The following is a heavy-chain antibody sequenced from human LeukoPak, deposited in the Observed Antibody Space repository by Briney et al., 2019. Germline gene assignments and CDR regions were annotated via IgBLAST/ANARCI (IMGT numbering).Heavy chain of an antibody. CDR1: GFTFSSYN. J-gene: IGHJ4*02. V-gene: IGHV3-21*01. D-gene: IGHD1-26*01. Sequence: GGSLRLSCAASGFTFSSYNMHWVRQAPGKGLEWVSSISSSSSYIYYADSVKGRFTISRDNAKNSLYLQMNSLRAEDTAVYYCARDSRLVGTNFDCWGQGTLVTVSS. CDR3: ARDSRLVGTNFDC. CDR2: ISSSSSYI.